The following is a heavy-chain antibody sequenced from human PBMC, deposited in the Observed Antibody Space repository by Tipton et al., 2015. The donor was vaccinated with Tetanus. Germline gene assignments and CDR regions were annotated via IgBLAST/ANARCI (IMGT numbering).Heavy chain of an antibody. CDR3: ARDRGDYIYYGMDV. CDR1: GFTFVGYY. D-gene: IGHD3-22*01. Sequence: QLVQSGAEVKKPGASVKVSCKTSGFTFVGYYMYWVRQAPGQGLEWMGWINTNGGDTSYAQKFQGRVTMTRDTSISTAYMELSRLRSDDTAVYYCARDRGDYIYYGMDVWGQGTTVTVSS. CDR2: INTNGGDT. J-gene: IGHJ6*02. V-gene: IGHV1-2*02.